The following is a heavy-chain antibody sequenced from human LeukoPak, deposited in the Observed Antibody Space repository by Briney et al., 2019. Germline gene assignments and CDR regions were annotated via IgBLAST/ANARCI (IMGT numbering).Heavy chain of an antibody. Sequence: ASVKVSCKASGYTFVSYYIHWVRRAPGQGLEWLGIINPSGGTTTFAQEFQGRVTVTRDTSTSTVYMEVSRLTSEDTAVYYCARSYCGGDCYSGDLHAFDIWGQGTLVTVSS. J-gene: IGHJ4*02. CDR3: ARSYCGGDCYSGDLHAFDI. CDR1: GYTFVSYY. D-gene: IGHD2-21*02. CDR2: INPSGGTT. V-gene: IGHV1-46*01.